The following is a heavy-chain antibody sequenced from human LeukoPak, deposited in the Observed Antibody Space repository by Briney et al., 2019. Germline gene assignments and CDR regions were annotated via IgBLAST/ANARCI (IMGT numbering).Heavy chain of an antibody. D-gene: IGHD3-10*01. Sequence: PGGSLRLSCAVSGFTFDDYGMSWVRQAPGKGLEWVSGINWNGGSTGYADSVKGRFTILRDNAKNSLYLQMNSLRAEDTALYYCARLLWFGELRRSRFDPWGQGTLVTVSS. CDR3: ARLLWFGELRRSRFDP. J-gene: IGHJ5*02. CDR1: GFTFDDYG. CDR2: INWNGGST. V-gene: IGHV3-20*04.